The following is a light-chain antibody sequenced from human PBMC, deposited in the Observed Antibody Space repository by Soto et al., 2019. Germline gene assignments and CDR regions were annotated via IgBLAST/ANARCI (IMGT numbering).Light chain of an antibody. V-gene: IGKV3-15*01. CDR3: QQYNNWPWT. CDR1: QSVISK. CDR2: GAS. J-gene: IGKJ1*01. Sequence: EIVLTQSPASLSVSPGERATLSCRASQSVISKVAWYQQKPAQAPRLLIYGASTRATGIPARFSGSGSGTEFSLTISSLQSEDFAVYYCQQYNNWPWTFGQGTKVDIK.